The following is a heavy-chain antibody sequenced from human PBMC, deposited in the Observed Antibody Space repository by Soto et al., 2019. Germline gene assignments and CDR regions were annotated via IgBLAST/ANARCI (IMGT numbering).Heavy chain of an antibody. J-gene: IGHJ2*01. CDR3: ARITVFGVVTRNWYFDL. V-gene: IGHV4-30-4*01. D-gene: IGHD3-3*01. CDR1: GGSISSGDYY. CDR2: IYYSGST. Sequence: QVQLQESGPGLVKPSQTLSLTCTVSGGSISSGDYYWSWIRQPPGKGLEWIGYIYYSGSTYYNPALNSRVTISVDTSKTPVSLMLSSVTAADTAFYDCARITVFGVVTRNWYFDLWGRGTLVTVAS.